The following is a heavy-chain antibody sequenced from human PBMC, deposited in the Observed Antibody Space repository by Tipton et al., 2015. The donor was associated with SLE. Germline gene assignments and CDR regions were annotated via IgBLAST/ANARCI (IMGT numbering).Heavy chain of an antibody. J-gene: IGHJ6*03. Sequence: SLRLSCAASGFTFSSYSMNWVRQAPGKGLEWVSSISSSSSYIYYADSVKGRFTISRDNAKNSLYLQMNSLRAEDTAVYYCARDPHYYYYMDGWGKGTTVTVSS. V-gene: IGHV3-21*01. CDR1: GFTFSSYS. CDR3: ARDPHYYYYMDG. CDR2: ISSSSSYI.